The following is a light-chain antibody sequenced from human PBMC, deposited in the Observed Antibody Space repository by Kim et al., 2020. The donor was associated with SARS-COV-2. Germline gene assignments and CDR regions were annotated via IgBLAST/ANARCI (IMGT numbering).Light chain of an antibody. J-gene: IGKJ1*01. V-gene: IGKV3-20*01. CDR3: QQYTSTPPT. CDR1: QSVSGAY. CDR2: GAS. Sequence: DIVLTQSPGTLSLSPGESATLSCRASQSVSGAYLAWYQQKPGQAPRLLIFGASTRATGTPDSFSGRGSGTDFTLTIARLEPEDFAVYYCQQYTSTPPTFGQGTKVDIK.